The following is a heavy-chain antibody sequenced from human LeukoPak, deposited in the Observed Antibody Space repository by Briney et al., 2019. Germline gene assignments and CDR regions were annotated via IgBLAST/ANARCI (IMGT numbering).Heavy chain of an antibody. V-gene: IGHV4-4*07. CDR3: ARTVVAAAVDWFDP. Sequence: PSETLSLTCTVSGGSISGYYWSWIRQPAGKGLEWIGRIYTSGSTNYNPSLKSRVTMSVDTSKNQFSLKLSSVTAADTAVYYCARTVVAAAVDWFDPWGQGTLVTVSS. CDR2: IYTSGST. J-gene: IGHJ5*02. D-gene: IGHD6-13*01. CDR1: GGSISGYY.